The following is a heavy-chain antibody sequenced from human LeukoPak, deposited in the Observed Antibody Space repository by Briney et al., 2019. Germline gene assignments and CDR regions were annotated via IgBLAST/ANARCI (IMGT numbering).Heavy chain of an antibody. V-gene: IGHV4-59*08. Sequence: KPSETLSLTCTVSGGSISSYYWSWIRQPPGKGLEWIGYIYYSGSTYYNPSLKSRVTISVDTSKNQFSLKLSSVTAADTAVYYCARQTPGYYYDSSGYLDAFDIWGQGTMVTVSS. CDR1: GGSISSYY. CDR2: IYYSGST. CDR3: ARQTPGYYYDSSGYLDAFDI. J-gene: IGHJ3*02. D-gene: IGHD3-22*01.